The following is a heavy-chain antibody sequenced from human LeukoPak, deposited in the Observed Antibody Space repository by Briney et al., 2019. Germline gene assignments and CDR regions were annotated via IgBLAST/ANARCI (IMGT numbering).Heavy chain of an antibody. J-gene: IGHJ5*02. CDR3: ARGRRGYYDSSGTEVSWFDP. CDR1: GGSISSGDYY. Sequence: SETLSLTCTVSGGSISSGDYYWSWIRQPPGKGLEWIGYIYYSGSTYYNPSLKSRVTISVDTSKNQFPLKLSSVTAADTAVYYCARGRRGYYDSSGTEVSWFDPWGQGTLVTVSS. V-gene: IGHV4-30-4*01. CDR2: IYYSGST. D-gene: IGHD3-22*01.